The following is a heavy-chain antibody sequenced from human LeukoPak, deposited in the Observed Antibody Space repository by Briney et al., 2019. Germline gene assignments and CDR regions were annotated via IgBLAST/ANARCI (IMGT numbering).Heavy chain of an antibody. CDR2: IYYSGST. CDR3: ASSIVGATNPWFDP. J-gene: IGHJ5*02. V-gene: IGHV4-31*03. D-gene: IGHD1-26*01. CDR1: GGSISSGGYY. Sequence: PSETLSLTCSVSGGSISSGGYYWSWIRQHPGKGLEWIGYIYYSGSTYYNPSLRSRVTISVDTSKNQFSLKLSSVTAADTAVYYCASSIVGATNPWFDPWGQGTLVTVSS.